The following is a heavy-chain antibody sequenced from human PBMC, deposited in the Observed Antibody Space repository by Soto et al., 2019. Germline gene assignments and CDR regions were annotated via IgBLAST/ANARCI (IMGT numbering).Heavy chain of an antibody. Sequence: GGSLRLSCAASGFTFSSYAMSWVRQAPGKGLEWVSAISGSGGSTYYADSVKGRFTISRDNSKNTLYLQMNSLRAEDTAVYYCAKLWDSSGYYSFFDYWGQGTLVTVYS. CDR2: ISGSGGST. CDR3: AKLWDSSGYYSFFDY. D-gene: IGHD3-22*01. CDR1: GFTFSSYA. J-gene: IGHJ4*02. V-gene: IGHV3-23*01.